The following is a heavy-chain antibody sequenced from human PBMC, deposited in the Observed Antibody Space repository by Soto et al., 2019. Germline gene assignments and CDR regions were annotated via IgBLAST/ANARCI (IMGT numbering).Heavy chain of an antibody. V-gene: IGHV3-7*01. CDR1: GFTFSSYW. D-gene: IGHD6-19*01. Sequence: PGGSLRLSCAASGFTFSSYWMSWVRQAPGKGLEWVANIKQDGSEKYYVDSVKGRFTISRDTAKNSLYLQMNSLRAEDTAVYYCARGGWYRSWRYYYYGMDVWGQGTTVTVSS. J-gene: IGHJ6*02. CDR2: IKQDGSEK. CDR3: ARGGWYRSWRYYYYGMDV.